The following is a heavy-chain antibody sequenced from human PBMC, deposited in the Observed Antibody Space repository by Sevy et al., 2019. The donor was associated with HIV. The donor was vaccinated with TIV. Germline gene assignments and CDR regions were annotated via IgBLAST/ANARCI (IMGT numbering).Heavy chain of an antibody. J-gene: IGHJ4*02. CDR3: VKEGGGEGGDH. CDR2: IQYDGSNK. Sequence: GGSLRLSCAASGFSYSSYGMHWVRQAPGKGLEWVAYIQYDGSNKDYADSVKGRFTISRDNSKNTLDLTMNSLRVEDTAVYYCVKEGGGEGGDHWGQGTLVTVSS. D-gene: IGHD2-21*01. V-gene: IGHV3-30*02. CDR1: GFSYSSYG.